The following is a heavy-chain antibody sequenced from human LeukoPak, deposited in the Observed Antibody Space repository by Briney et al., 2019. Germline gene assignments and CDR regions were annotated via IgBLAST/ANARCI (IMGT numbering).Heavy chain of an antibody. CDR1: GGTFSSYA. J-gene: IGHJ4*02. V-gene: IGHV3-23*01. CDR2: VSGNGFST. CDR3: AKGPLGYCGGSTCYVSD. D-gene: IGHD2-15*01. Sequence: SCKASGGTFSSYAMSWVRQAPGKGLEWVSAVSGNGFSTYSADSVRGRFTISRDNSKTTLYLQMNSLSAEDTAVYYCAKGPLGYCGGSTCYVSDWGQGTLVIVSS.